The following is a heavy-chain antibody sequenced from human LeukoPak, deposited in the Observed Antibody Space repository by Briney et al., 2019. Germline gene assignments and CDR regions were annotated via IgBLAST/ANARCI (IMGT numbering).Heavy chain of an antibody. Sequence: SETVSLTCTVSGYPICSVYYWGRTRQPAGEGLGCIGSICRSGSTYYNPSLKSRVNISSHKSKNQFSLKLNSVTAEARSRYYCTGQEEQQLDFLCVFWWGAETPLTVSS. CDR1: GYPICSVYY. D-gene: IGHD6-13*01. CDR2: ICRSGST. J-gene: IGHJ6*01. CDR3: TGQEEQQLDFLCVFW. V-gene: IGHV4-38-2*02.